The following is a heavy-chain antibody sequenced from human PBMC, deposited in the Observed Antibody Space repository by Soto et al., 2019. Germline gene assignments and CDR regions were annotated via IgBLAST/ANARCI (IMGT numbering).Heavy chain of an antibody. V-gene: IGHV3-30*18. CDR3: AKATPIWFGELLSPYYYYSGMDV. Sequence: QVQLVESGGGVVQPGRSLRLSCAASGFTFSSYGMHWVRQAPGKGLEWVAVISYDGSNKYYADSVKGRFTISRDNSKNTLYLQMNSLRAEDTAVYYCAKATPIWFGELLSPYYYYSGMDVWGQGTTVTVSS. J-gene: IGHJ6*02. D-gene: IGHD3-10*01. CDR1: GFTFSSYG. CDR2: ISYDGSNK.